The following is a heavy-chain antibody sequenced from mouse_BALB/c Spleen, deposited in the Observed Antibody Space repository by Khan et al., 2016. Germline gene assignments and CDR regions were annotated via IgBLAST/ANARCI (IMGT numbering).Heavy chain of an antibody. V-gene: IGHV3-2*02. D-gene: IGHD4-1*01. CDR3: AEELGWFAY. J-gene: IGHJ3*01. CDR1: GYSITSDYA. Sequence: EVQLQESGPGLVKPSQSLSLTCTVTGYSITSDYAWNWIRQFPGNKLEWMGYISYSGSTSYNPSLKSRISITRDTSKNQFFLRLNSVTTEDTATXYCAEELGWFAYWGLGTLVTVSA. CDR2: ISYSGST.